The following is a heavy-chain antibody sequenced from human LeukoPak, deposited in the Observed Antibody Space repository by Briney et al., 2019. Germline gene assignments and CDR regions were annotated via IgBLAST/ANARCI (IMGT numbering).Heavy chain of an antibody. CDR2: ISSGGYVT. D-gene: IGHD5-12*01. J-gene: IGHJ4*02. V-gene: IGHV3-23*01. CDR1: GFTFTNYA. Sequence: GGSLRLSCAASGFTFTNYAMSWVRQPPGRGLEWVSTISSGGYVTDYADSVKGRFTISRDTSENTLFLQMSSLSAEDTAVYDCARGGSSAFCGCWGQGTLVTVSS. CDR3: ARGGSSAFCGC.